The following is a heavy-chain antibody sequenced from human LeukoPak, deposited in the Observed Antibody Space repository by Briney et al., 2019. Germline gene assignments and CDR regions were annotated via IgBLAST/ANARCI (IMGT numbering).Heavy chain of an antibody. CDR2: TYYRSKWYN. D-gene: IGHD1-26*01. CDR3: ARYSGSYLDAFDI. Sequence: SQTLSLTCAISGVSVSSNSAAWNRIRQSPSRGLEWLGRTYYRSKWYNDYAVSVKSRITINPDTSKNQFSLQLNSVTPEDTAVYYCARYSGSYLDAFDIWGQGTMVTVSS. V-gene: IGHV6-1*01. J-gene: IGHJ3*02. CDR1: GVSVSSNSAA.